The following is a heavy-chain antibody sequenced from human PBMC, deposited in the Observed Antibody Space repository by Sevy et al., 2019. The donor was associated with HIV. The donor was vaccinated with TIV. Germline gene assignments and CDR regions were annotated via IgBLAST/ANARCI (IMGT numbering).Heavy chain of an antibody. V-gene: IGHV3-7*01. D-gene: IGHD6-19*01. CDR1: GFTFSSYW. CDR2: IKQDGSEK. Sequence: GGSLRLSCAASGFTFSSYWMSWVRQAPGKGLEWVANIKQDGSEKYYVDSVKGRFTISRDNAKNSLYLQMNSLRAEDTAVYYCARDLIAVAGTKTWTYGMDVWGQGTTVTVSS. J-gene: IGHJ6*02. CDR3: ARDLIAVAGTKTWTYGMDV.